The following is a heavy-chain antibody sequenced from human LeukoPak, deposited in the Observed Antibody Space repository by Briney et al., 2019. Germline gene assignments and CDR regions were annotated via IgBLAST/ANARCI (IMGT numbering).Heavy chain of an antibody. Sequence: GGSLRLSCAASGFTFSSYAMHWVRQAPGKGLEWVAVISYDGSNKYYADSVKGRFTISRDNSKNAPYLQMNSLRAEDTAVYYCARVDQYNWNDFDYWGQGTLVTVSS. V-gene: IGHV3-30-3*01. CDR3: ARVDQYNWNDFDY. D-gene: IGHD1-20*01. CDR2: ISYDGSNK. CDR1: GFTFSSYA. J-gene: IGHJ4*02.